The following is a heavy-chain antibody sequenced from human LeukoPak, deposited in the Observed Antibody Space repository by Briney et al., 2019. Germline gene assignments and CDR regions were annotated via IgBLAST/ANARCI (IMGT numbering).Heavy chain of an antibody. CDR1: GFTFSSYS. D-gene: IGHD3-10*01. CDR2: ISSSSSYI. V-gene: IGHV3-21*01. CDR3: ASRGVIINYFDY. J-gene: IGHJ4*02. Sequence: GGSLSLSCAASGFTFSSYSMNWVRQAPGKGLEWVSSISSSSSYIYYADSVKGRFTISRDNAKNSLYLQMNSLRAEDTAVYYCASRGVIINYFDYWGQGTLVTVSS.